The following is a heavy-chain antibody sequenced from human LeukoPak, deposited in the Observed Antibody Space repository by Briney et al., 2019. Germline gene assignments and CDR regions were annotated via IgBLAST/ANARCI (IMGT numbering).Heavy chain of an antibody. CDR2: IYYSGST. D-gene: IGHD3-22*01. V-gene: IGHV4-61*08. CDR3: ARVRAVRFHGEGWSSYYYDSSGYLGYYGMGV. Sequence: PSETLSLTCTVSGGSISSGDYYWSWIRQPPGKGLEWIGYIYYSGSTNYNPSLKSRVTISVDTSKNQFSLKLSSVTAADTAVYYCARVRAVRFHGEGWSSYYYDSSGYLGYYGMGVWGQGTTVTVSS. CDR1: GGSISSGDYY. J-gene: IGHJ6*02.